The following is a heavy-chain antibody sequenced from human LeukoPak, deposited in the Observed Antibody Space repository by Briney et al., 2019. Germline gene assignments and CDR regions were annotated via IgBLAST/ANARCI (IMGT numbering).Heavy chain of an antibody. CDR2: IYYSGST. CDR1: GGSISSSSYY. V-gene: IGHV4-39*07. CDR3: ARSITIFGVVDY. Sequence: PSETLSLTCTVSGGSISSSSYYWSWIRQPPGKGLEWIGSIYYSGSTYYNPSLKSRVAISVDTSKNQFSLKLSSVTAADTAVYYCARSITIFGVVDYWGQGTLATVSS. J-gene: IGHJ4*02. D-gene: IGHD3-3*01.